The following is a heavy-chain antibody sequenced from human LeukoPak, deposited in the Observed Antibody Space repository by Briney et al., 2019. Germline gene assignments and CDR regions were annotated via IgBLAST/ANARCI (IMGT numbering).Heavy chain of an antibody. CDR3: AKDIGHVWGSYRSDAFDI. J-gene: IGHJ3*02. V-gene: IGHV3-9*01. D-gene: IGHD3-16*02. CDR2: ISWNSGSI. Sequence: PGGSLRLSCAASGFTFDDYAMPWVRQAPGKGLEWVSGISWNSGSIGYADSVKGRFTISRDNARNSLYLQMNSLRAEDTALYYCAKDIGHVWGSYRSDAFDIWGQGTMVTVSS. CDR1: GFTFDDYA.